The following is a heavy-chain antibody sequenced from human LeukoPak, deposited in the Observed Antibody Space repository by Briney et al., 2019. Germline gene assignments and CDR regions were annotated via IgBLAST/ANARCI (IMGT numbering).Heavy chain of an antibody. V-gene: IGHV3-21*01. Sequence: GGSLRLSCAASGFTFSSYSMTWVRQAPGKGLEWVSFISGSSTYTNYADAVKGRFTISRDNAKNSLYLQMNSLRAEDTAVYYCARDRPYDYWGQGTLVTVSS. CDR1: GFTFSSYS. J-gene: IGHJ4*02. CDR2: ISGSSTYT. CDR3: ARDRPYDY.